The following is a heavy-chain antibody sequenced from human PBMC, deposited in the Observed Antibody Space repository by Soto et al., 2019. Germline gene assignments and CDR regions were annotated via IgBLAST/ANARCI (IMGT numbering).Heavy chain of an antibody. CDR2: IKSKTDGGTT. D-gene: IGHD2-15*01. CDR3: TPLLYPFSVDP. V-gene: IGHV3-15*07. Sequence: EVQLVESGGGLVKPGGSLRLSCAASGFTFSNAWMNWVRQAPGKGLEWVGRIKSKTDGGTTDYAAPVKGRFTISRDDSKNTLYLQLNSLKTEDTAVYYCTPLLYPFSVDPWGQGTLVTVSS. CDR1: GFTFSNAW. J-gene: IGHJ5*02.